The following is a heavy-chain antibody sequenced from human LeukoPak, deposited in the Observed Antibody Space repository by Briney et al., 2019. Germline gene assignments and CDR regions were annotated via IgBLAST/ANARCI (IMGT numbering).Heavy chain of an antibody. CDR3: ARDVLRFLGWTPLKNWFDP. CDR2: INHSGST. Sequence: SETLSLTCAVYGGSFSGYYWSWIRQPPGKGLEWIGEINHSGSTNYNPSLKSRVTISVDTSKNQFSLKLSSVTAADTAVYYCARDVLRFLGWTPLKNWFDPWGQGTLVTVSS. CDR1: GGSFSGYY. J-gene: IGHJ5*02. V-gene: IGHV4-34*01. D-gene: IGHD3-3*01.